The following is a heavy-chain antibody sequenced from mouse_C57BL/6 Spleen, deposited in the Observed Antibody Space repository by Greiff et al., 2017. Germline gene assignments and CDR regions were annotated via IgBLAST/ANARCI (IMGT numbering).Heavy chain of an antibody. V-gene: IGHV1-26*01. CDR1: GYTFTDYY. CDR3: AITTVAYYAMDY. CDR2: ISPNNGGT. D-gene: IGHD1-1*01. Sequence: VQLQQSGPELVKPGASVKISCKASGYTFTDYYMNWVKQSHGKSLEWIGDISPNNGGTSYNQKFKGKATLTVDKSSSTAYMELRSLTSVDSAVYYCAITTVAYYAMDYWGQGTSVTVSS. J-gene: IGHJ4*01.